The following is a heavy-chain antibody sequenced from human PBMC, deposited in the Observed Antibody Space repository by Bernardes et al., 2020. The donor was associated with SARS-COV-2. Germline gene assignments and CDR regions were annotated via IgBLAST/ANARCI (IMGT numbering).Heavy chain of an antibody. CDR1: GFSLSTSGVG. Sequence: SGPTLVKPTQTLTLTCTFSGFSLSTSGVGVDWIRQTPGKALEWLARIYWDDDKRYSPSLKNKLTITKDTSKSQVILTMTNMDPVDTATYYCAHRHLGRYCTTTTCYSAPFDFWGQGVLVTVSS. CDR2: IYWDDDK. J-gene: IGHJ4*02. V-gene: IGHV2-5*02. D-gene: IGHD2-2*01. CDR3: AHRHLGRYCTTTTCYSAPFDF.